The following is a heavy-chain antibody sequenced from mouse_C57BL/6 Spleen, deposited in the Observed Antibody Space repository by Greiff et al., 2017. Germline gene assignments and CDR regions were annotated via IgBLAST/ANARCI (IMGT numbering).Heavy chain of an antibody. CDR2: IWWDADK. J-gene: IGHJ4*01. CDR3: ARIFYYGNDGGAMDY. CDR1: GFSLSTFGMG. D-gene: IGHD2-2*01. V-gene: IGHV8-8*01. Sequence: QVTLKVCGPGILQPSQTLRLTCSFSGFSLSTFGMGVGWIRQPSGKGLEWLAHIWWDADKYYNPALKSRLTIFKDTSKTQVFLKIANVDTADTATYYCARIFYYGNDGGAMDYWGQGTSVTVSS.